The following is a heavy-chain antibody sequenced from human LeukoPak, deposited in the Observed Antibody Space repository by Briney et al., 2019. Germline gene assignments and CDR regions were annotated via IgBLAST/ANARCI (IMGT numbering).Heavy chain of an antibody. CDR1: GGSISSSSYY. V-gene: IGHV4-39*07. D-gene: IGHD6-19*01. J-gene: IGHJ5*02. CDR3: ARVKSSGWGTTEFDP. CDR2: IYYSGST. Sequence: SETLSLTCTVSGGSISSSSYYWGWIRQPPGKGLEWIGSIYYSGSTYYNPSLKSRVTISVDTSKNQFSLKLSSVTAADTAVYYCARVKSSGWGTTEFDPWGQGTLVTVSS.